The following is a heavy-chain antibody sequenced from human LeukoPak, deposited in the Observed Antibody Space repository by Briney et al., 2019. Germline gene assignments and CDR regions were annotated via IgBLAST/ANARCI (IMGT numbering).Heavy chain of an antibody. Sequence: NPSETLSLTCTVSGDSISSGDYYWSWIRQPAGKGLEWIGRISSSGSTNYNPSLKSRVTISVDTSKNQFSLKLSSVTAADTAVYYCARAAITGTIFYCMDVWGKGTTVTVSS. CDR1: GDSISSGDYY. D-gene: IGHD1-7*01. V-gene: IGHV4-61*02. CDR2: ISSSGST. J-gene: IGHJ6*03. CDR3: ARAAITGTIFYCMDV.